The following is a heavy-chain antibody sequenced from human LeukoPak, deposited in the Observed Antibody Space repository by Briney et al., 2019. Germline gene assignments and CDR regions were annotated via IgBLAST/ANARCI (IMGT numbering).Heavy chain of an antibody. CDR3: ARNSVGATTGYYFDY. J-gene: IGHJ4*02. D-gene: IGHD1-26*01. CDR1: GFTVSRNY. Sequence: PGGSLRLSCAASGFTVSRNYMNWVRQAPGKGLEWVSVIYSGGSTYYADSVKGRFTITRDNSKNTVYLQMNSLRAEDTAVYYCARNSVGATTGYYFDYWGQGTLVTVSS. CDR2: IYSGGST. V-gene: IGHV3-53*01.